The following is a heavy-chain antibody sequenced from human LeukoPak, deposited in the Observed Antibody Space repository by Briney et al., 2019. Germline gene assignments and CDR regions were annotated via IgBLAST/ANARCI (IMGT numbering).Heavy chain of an antibody. Sequence: SETLSLTCAVYGGSFSGYYWSWIRQPPGKALEWIGYIYYSGSTNYNPSLKSRVTISVDTSKNQFSLKLSSVIAADTAVYYCARAKEERVFLSGFDIWGQGTMVTVSS. CDR2: IYYSGST. CDR1: GGSFSGYY. CDR3: ARAKEERVFLSGFDI. V-gene: IGHV4-59*08. J-gene: IGHJ3*02. D-gene: IGHD3-3*01.